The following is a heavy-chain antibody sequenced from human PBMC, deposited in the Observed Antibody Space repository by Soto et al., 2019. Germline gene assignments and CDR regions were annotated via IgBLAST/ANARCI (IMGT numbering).Heavy chain of an antibody. Sequence: EASVKVSCKASGYTFTSYGISWVRQAPGQGLEWMGWISAYNGNTNYAQKLQGRVTMTTDTSTSTAYMELRSLRSDDTAVYYCARHPWYYDFWSGYYQVYYYYGMDVWGQGTTVTVSS. CDR3: ARHPWYYDFWSGYYQVYYYYGMDV. J-gene: IGHJ6*02. D-gene: IGHD3-3*01. V-gene: IGHV1-18*01. CDR1: GYTFTSYG. CDR2: ISAYNGNT.